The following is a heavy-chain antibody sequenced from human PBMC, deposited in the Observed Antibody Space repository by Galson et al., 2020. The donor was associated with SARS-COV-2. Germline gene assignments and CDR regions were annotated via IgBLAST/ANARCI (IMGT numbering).Heavy chain of an antibody. CDR1: GGSLSSYY. CDR3: ARDFIAVAGNYYYYGMDV. V-gene: IGHV4-4*07. D-gene: IGHD6-19*01. CDR2: IYTSGRT. J-gene: IGHJ6*02. Sequence: SENLSLTCTVSGGSLSSYYWSWIRQPAGKALEWLGRIYTSGRTNYNPSLKSRVTMSVDTSKNQFSLKLSSVTAADTAVYYCARDFIAVAGNYYYYGMDVWGQGTTVTVSS.